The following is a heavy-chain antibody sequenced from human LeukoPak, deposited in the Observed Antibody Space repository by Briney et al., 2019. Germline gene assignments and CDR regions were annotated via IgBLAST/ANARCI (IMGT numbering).Heavy chain of an antibody. CDR2: INHSGRT. Sequence: PSETLSLTCAVSGESFIGYFWTWIRQPPGKGLEWIGEINHSGRTSYNPSLKSRLSISVVMSKNQFSLRLTSVTAADTAVYYCARTSGFFDRIGSYQQNPYYFEHWGQGSLVTVSS. CDR1: GESFIGYF. D-gene: IGHD3-22*01. V-gene: IGHV4-34*01. J-gene: IGHJ4*02. CDR3: ARTSGFFDRIGSYQQNPYYFEH.